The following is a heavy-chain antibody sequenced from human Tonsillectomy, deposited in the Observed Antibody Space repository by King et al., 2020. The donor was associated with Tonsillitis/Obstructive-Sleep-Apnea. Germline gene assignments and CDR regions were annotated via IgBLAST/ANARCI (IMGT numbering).Heavy chain of an antibody. CDR2: INHSGST. CDR1: GGSFSGYY. CDR3: ARVACISTTCQNCFDP. Sequence: VQLQQWGAGLLKPSETLSLTCAVYGGSFSGYYWSWIRQPPGKGLEWIGEINHSGSTNYNPSLKSRVTISVDTSKNQFSLKLSSVPSADPAVYYCARVACISTTCQNCFDPWGQGTLVTVSS. J-gene: IGHJ5*02. V-gene: IGHV4-34*01. D-gene: IGHD2-2*01.